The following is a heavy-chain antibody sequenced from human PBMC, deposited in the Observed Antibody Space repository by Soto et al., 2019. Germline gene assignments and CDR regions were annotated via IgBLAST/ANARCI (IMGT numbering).Heavy chain of an antibody. CDR1: GFTFSSYS. CDR3: ARERGCSGGRCYSVSAGSDAWDI. CDR2: ISSSSSTI. V-gene: IGHV3-48*04. J-gene: IGHJ3*02. D-gene: IGHD2-15*01. Sequence: GGSLRLSCAASGFTFSSYSMNWVRQAPGKGLEWVSYISSSSSTIYYADSVKGRFTISRDNAKNSLYLQMNSLRAEDTAVYYCARERGCSGGRCYSVSAGSDAWDIWGQGTMVTVSS.